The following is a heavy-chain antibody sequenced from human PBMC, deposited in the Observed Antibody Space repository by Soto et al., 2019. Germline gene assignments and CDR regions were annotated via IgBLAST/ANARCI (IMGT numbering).Heavy chain of an antibody. CDR3: ARAPTDATLRGLGY. J-gene: IGHJ4*02. Sequence: GGSLRLSCAASGFTFDTYAMSWVRQAPGKGLEWVAYISDSGAIKYYAASVKGRFSISRDNAKNTLYLQMNSLRAEDTAVYYCARAPTDATLRGLGYWGQGTLVTVSS. V-gene: IGHV3-48*03. D-gene: IGHD4-4*01. CDR1: GFTFDTYA. CDR2: ISDSGAIK.